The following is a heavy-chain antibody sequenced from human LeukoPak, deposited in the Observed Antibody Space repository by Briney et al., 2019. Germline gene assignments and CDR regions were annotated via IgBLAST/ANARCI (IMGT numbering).Heavy chain of an antibody. J-gene: IGHJ4*02. V-gene: IGHV4-59*08. CDR3: AGHHPRNTVDF. D-gene: IGHD2-8*02. CDR2: IYYSGST. Sequence: SETLSLTCTVSGGSISNYYWSWIRQPPGKGLKWIGYIYYSGSTNYNPSLKSRVTISVDTSKNQFSLKLSSVTAADTAVYYCAGHHPRNTVDFWGQGTLVTVSS. CDR1: GGSISNYY.